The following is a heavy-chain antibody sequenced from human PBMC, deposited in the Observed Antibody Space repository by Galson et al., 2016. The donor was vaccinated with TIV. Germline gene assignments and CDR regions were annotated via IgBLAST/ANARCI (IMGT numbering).Heavy chain of an antibody. CDR3: ARERRFCGNECYLYYYYGMDV. J-gene: IGHJ6*02. CDR2: IHSGGST. Sequence: SLRLSCAASGFTVSDNYMTWVRRAPGKGLEWVSMIHSGGSTHYADSVKGRFTISRDNSKNTLYLQMNSLRAEDTAVYYCARERRFCGNECYLYYYYGMDVWGQGTTVTVSS. D-gene: IGHD2-21*01. CDR1: GFTVSDNY. V-gene: IGHV3-66*02.